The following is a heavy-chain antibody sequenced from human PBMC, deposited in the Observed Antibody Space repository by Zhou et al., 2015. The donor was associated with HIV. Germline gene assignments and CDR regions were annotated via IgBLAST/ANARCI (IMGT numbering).Heavy chain of an antibody. Sequence: QVQLVQSGAEVKKPGASVKVSCKASGYTFTGHYMHWVRQAPGQGFEWMGRINPNNGGTIYAQKFQGRVTITADESTSTAYMELSSLRSEDTAVYYCARAPIAGTHYYYYMDVWGKGTTVTVSS. V-gene: IGHV1-2*06. CDR3: ARAPIAGTHYYYYMDV. CDR1: GYTFTGHY. CDR2: INPNNGGT. D-gene: IGHD1-26*01. J-gene: IGHJ6*03.